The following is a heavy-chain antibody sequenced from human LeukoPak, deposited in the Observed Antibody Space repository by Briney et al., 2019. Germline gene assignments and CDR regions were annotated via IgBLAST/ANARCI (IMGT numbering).Heavy chain of an antibody. J-gene: IGHJ5*02. CDR1: GGSFSSSSYY. Sequence: SETLSLTCTVSGGSFSSSSYYWGWIRQPPGKGLEWIGNIYYSGSTYYNSSLKSRVTISVDTSKNQFSLKVSSVTAADTAVYYCARRLMTTGRDWFDPWGQGTLVTVSS. V-gene: IGHV4-39*01. CDR2: IYYSGST. CDR3: ARRLMTTGRDWFDP. D-gene: IGHD4-11*01.